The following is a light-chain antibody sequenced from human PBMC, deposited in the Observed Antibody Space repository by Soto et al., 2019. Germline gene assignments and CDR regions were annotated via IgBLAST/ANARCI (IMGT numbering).Light chain of an antibody. CDR2: YDS. CDR3: QVWDSSSDHWV. Sequence: SYELTQPPSVSVAPGKTARITCGGNNIGIKSVHWYQQKPGQAPVVVIYYDSDRPSGIPERLSGSNSGNTATLTISRVEARDEADYYCQVWDSSSDHWVFGGGTKLTVL. V-gene: IGLV3-21*04. J-gene: IGLJ3*02. CDR1: NIGIKS.